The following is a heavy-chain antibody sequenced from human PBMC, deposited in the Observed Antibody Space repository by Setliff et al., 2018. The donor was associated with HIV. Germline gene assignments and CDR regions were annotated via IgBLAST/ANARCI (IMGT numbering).Heavy chain of an antibody. CDR1: GYSFSSYW. D-gene: IGHD2-15*01. J-gene: IGHJ6*03. Sequence: GESLKISCKGSGYSFSSYWIAWVRQMPGKGLEWVGIIYPGDSDTRYSPSFQGQVTISADKSISTAYLQWRSLKASDTATYYCARHVSSGLRLYYHYVDVWGKGTTVTVSS. CDR3: ARHVSSGLRLYYHYVDV. V-gene: IGHV5-51*01. CDR2: IYPGDSDT.